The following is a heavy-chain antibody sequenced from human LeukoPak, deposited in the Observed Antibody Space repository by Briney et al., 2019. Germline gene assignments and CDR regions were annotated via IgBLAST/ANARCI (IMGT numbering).Heavy chain of an antibody. V-gene: IGHV1-46*01. D-gene: IGHD3-10*01. Sequence: ASVKVSCKASGYTFTSYYMYWVRQAPGQGLEWMRIINPNRGSTSYAQKFQGRVTMTRDMSTSTAYMELRSLRSDDTALYYCARGWELSIWGQGTMVTVSS. CDR3: ARGWELSI. CDR1: GYTFTSYY. J-gene: IGHJ3*02. CDR2: INPNRGST.